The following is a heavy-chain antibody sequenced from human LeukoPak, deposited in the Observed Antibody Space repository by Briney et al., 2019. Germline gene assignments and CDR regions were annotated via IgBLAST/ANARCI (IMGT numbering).Heavy chain of an antibody. D-gene: IGHD2-2*01. CDR3: ARGRGRYCSSTSCYRAFQH. CDR2: IYYSGST. Sequence: SETLSLTCTVSGGSISSGGYYWSWIRQHPGKGLEWIGYIYYSGSTYYNPSLKSRVTISVDTSKNQFSLKLSSVTAADTAVYYCARGRGRYCSSTSCYRAFQHWGQGTLVTVSS. CDR1: GGSISSGGYY. V-gene: IGHV4-31*03. J-gene: IGHJ1*01.